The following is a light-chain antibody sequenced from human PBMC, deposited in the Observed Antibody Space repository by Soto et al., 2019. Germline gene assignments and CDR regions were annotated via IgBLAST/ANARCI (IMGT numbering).Light chain of an antibody. J-gene: IGKJ4*01. CDR3: QQYNNWPLLT. Sequence: EIVMTQSPATLSVSPGERATLSCRASQSVSSNLAWYQQKPGQAPRLLIYGASTRATGIPARFRGSGSGTEFILTISSLQSEDFVVYYCQQYNNWPLLTFGGGTKVEIK. CDR2: GAS. CDR1: QSVSSN. V-gene: IGKV3-15*01.